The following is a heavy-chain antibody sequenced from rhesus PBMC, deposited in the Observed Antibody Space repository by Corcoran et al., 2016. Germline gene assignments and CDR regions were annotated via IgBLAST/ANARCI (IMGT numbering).Heavy chain of an antibody. CDR1: GVPISSYW. V-gene: IGHV4-80*01. J-gene: IGHJ4*01. CDR3: ATGGFSTYRDN. D-gene: IGHD2-15*01. Sequence: QVQLRESGPGLVKPSENLSLTCAVFGVPISSYWWAWIRQPPGKGLEWIGDIDGHGYGAHSNPSLKSRVIISKDASKNRVSLRMPSLTVADTAIYYCATGGFSTYRDNWGQGVLVTVSS. CDR2: IDGHGYGA.